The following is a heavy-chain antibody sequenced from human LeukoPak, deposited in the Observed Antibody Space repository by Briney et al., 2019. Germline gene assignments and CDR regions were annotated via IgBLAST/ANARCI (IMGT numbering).Heavy chain of an antibody. Sequence: GASVKVSCKASGGTFSSYAISWVRQAPGQGLEWMGRIIPILGIANYAQKFQGRVTITADKSTSTAYMELSSLRSEDTAVYYCARDGGRVAAAGTPRIAVAGTFDYWGQGTLVTVSS. CDR2: IIPILGIA. CDR3: ARDGGRVAAAGTPRIAVAGTFDY. CDR1: GGTFSSYA. V-gene: IGHV1-69*04. J-gene: IGHJ4*02. D-gene: IGHD6-13*01.